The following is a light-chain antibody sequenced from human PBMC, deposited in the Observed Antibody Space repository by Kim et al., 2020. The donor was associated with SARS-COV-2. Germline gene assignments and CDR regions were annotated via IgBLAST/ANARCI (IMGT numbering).Light chain of an antibody. J-gene: IGKJ4*02. V-gene: IGKV1-5*01. CDR3: QQYNDYPLT. CDR2: GAS. CDR1: HSSSRS. Sequence: GDSVTSPARASHSSSRSLSWYQQKPGKAPKFLIYGASSLESGVPFRFSGSGSGTEFTLTSSNLQPDDFATYYCQQYNDYPLTFGGGTKVDIK.